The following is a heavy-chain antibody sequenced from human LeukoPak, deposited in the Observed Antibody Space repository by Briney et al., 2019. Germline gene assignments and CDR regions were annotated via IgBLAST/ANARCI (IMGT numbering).Heavy chain of an antibody. D-gene: IGHD3-10*02. CDR2: ISSSNSTI. CDR1: GFTFRSYS. Sequence: GGCRRLSCAASGFTFRSYSMNWVRQAPGKGLEWVSYISSSNSTIYYRDSVKGRFTISRDNAENSLYLQMNSLRAEDTAVYYCARGSNSGRGALDFWGQGTLVTVSS. J-gene: IGHJ4*02. CDR3: ARGSNSGRGALDF. V-gene: IGHV3-48*04.